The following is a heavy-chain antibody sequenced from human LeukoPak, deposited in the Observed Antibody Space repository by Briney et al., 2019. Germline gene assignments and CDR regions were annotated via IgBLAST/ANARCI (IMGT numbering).Heavy chain of an antibody. CDR1: GFTFSDYY. Sequence: GGSLRLSCAASGFTFSDYYMRWIREAPGKGLEWVSYISSSGSTIYYADSVKGRFTISRDNAKNSLYLQMNSLRAEDTAVYYCARSTGSRYYYMDVWGKGTTVTVSS. CDR2: ISSSGSTI. J-gene: IGHJ6*03. D-gene: IGHD1-14*01. CDR3: ARSTGSRYYYMDV. V-gene: IGHV3-11*01.